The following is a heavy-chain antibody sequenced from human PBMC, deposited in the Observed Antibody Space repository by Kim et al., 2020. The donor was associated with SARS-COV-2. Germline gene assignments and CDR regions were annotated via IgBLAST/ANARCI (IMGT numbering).Heavy chain of an antibody. J-gene: IGHJ5*02. V-gene: IGHV3-74*01. Sequence: TTYADSVKGRFTISRDNEKNTLYLQMNSLTAEDTAVYFCAKAFTWFDPWGQGTLVAVSS. CDR2: T. CDR3: AKAFTWFDP.